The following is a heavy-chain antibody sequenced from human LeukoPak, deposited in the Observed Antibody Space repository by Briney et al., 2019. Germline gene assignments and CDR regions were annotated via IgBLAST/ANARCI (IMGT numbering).Heavy chain of an antibody. V-gene: IGHV3-9*01. J-gene: IGHJ4*02. CDR2: TSWNSGSI. Sequence: GRSLRLSCAVSGFTFDDYAMHWVRQAPGKGLEWVSGTSWNSGSIGYADSVKGRFTISRDNAKNSLYLQMNSLRADDTALYDCAKGPRYCSSTSCQRFDYWGQGTLVTVSS. CDR3: AKGPRYCSSTSCQRFDY. CDR1: GFTFDDYA. D-gene: IGHD2-2*01.